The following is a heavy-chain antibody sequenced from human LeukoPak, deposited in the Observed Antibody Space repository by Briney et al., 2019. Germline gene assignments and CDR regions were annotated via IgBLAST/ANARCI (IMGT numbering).Heavy chain of an antibody. CDR2: IYYGGST. CDR3: ARHGGGGGSLFDY. CDR1: GGSISSSSYY. Sequence: SETLSLTCTVSGGSISSSSYYWSWIRQPPGKGLEWIGSIYYGGSTYYNPSIKSRVTISVDTSKNQFFLKLSSVTAADAAVYYCARHGGGGGSLFDYWGQGTLVTVSS. D-gene: IGHD3-16*01. V-gene: IGHV4-39*01. J-gene: IGHJ4*02.